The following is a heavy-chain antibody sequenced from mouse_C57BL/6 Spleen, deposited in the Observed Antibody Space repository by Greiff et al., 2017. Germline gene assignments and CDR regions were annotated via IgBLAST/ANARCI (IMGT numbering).Heavy chain of an antibody. Sequence: EVQLQQSGGGLVQPGGSMKLSCVASGFTFSNYWMNWVRQSPEKGLEWVAQIRLKSDNYATHYAESVKGRFTISRDDSKSSVYLQMNNLRAEDTGIYYCTGSYYSNSWFAYWGQGTLVTVSA. V-gene: IGHV6-3*01. CDR1: GFTFSNYW. CDR2: IRLKSDNYAT. J-gene: IGHJ3*01. CDR3: TGSYYSNSWFAY. D-gene: IGHD2-5*01.